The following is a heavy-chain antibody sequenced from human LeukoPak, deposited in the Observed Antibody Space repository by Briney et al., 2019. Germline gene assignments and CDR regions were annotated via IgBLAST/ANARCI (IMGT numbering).Heavy chain of an antibody. J-gene: IGHJ3*02. Sequence: GGSLRLSCAASGFTFSSYTMNWVRQAPGKGLEWISFIATSSTISYADSVKGRFTISRDNAKNSLYLLMTSLRDEDTALYYCVRDHLWAFDIWGQGTVVTVSS. CDR1: GFTFSSYT. CDR3: VRDHLWAFDI. V-gene: IGHV3-48*02. CDR2: IATSSTI. D-gene: IGHD3-3*02.